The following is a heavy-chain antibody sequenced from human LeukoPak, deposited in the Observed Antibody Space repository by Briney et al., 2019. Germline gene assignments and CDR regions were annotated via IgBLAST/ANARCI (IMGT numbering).Heavy chain of an antibody. V-gene: IGHV5-51*01. CDR1: GYSFTSYW. J-gene: IGHJ4*02. D-gene: IGHD3-3*01. Sequence: GESLKISCKGSGYSFTSYWIGWVRQMPGKGLEWMGIIYPGDSDTRYSPSFQGQVTISADKSISTAYLQWSSLKASDTAMYYCARRSYDFWSGYYGHFDYWGQGTLVTVSS. CDR3: ARRSYDFWSGYYGHFDY. CDR2: IYPGDSDT.